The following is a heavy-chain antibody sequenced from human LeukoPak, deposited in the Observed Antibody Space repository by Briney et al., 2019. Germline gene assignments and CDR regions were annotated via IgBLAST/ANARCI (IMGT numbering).Heavy chain of an antibody. V-gene: IGHV5-51*01. D-gene: IGHD4-17*01. Sequence: GESLKISCRGSGYSFTTYWIGWVRQMPGKGLEWMGIIYPGDSDTRYTPSFQGQVTLSADKSINTAYLQWSSLKASDTAMYYCARRKGYGDRNWFDPWGQGTLVTVSS. J-gene: IGHJ5*02. CDR2: IYPGDSDT. CDR3: ARRKGYGDRNWFDP. CDR1: GYSFTTYW.